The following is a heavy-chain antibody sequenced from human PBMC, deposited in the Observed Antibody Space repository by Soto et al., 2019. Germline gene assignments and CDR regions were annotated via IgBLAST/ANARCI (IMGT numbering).Heavy chain of an antibody. CDR1: GFTFSSYW. D-gene: IGHD3-22*01. CDR2: IKQDGSEK. CDR3: XRWGGLYYYDSSGYYDY. J-gene: IGHJ4*02. V-gene: IGHV3-7*03. Sequence: GGSLRLSCAASGFTFSSYWMSWVRQAPGKGLEWVANIKQDGSEKYYVDSVKGRFTISRDNAKNSLYLQMNSLRAEDTAVYYCXRWGGLYYYDSSGYYDYWGLGTLVTVSS.